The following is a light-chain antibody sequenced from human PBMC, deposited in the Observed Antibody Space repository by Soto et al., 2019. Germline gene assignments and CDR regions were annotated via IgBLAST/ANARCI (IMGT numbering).Light chain of an antibody. V-gene: IGKV3-20*01. Sequence: EIVLTQSPGTLSLSPGERATLSCRASQSVSSSYLAWYQQKPGQAPRLLIYGASSRATGIPDRFSGSGSGTDFTLTISRLEPEDFAVYYCQQYGSLLTFGQGTKVDI. J-gene: IGKJ1*01. CDR2: GAS. CDR1: QSVSSSY. CDR3: QQYGSLLT.